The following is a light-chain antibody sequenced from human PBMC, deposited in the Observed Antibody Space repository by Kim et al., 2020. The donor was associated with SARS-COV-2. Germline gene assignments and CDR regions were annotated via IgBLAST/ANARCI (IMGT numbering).Light chain of an antibody. Sequence: QSALTQPRSVSGSPGQSVIISCTGISSGVGGYNYVSWYQQHPDKAPKLMIYDVSKRPSGVPQRFSGSKSDNTASLTISGLQAEDEAYYYCCSYADRSYVFGTGTKVTVL. CDR1: SSGVGGYNY. J-gene: IGLJ1*01. CDR3: CSYADRSYV. V-gene: IGLV2-11*01. CDR2: DVS.